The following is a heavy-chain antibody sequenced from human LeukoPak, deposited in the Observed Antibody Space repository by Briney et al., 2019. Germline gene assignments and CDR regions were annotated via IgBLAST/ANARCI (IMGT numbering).Heavy chain of an antibody. V-gene: IGHV3-7*01. D-gene: IGHD1-26*01. J-gene: IGHJ3*02. CDR1: GFTFSSYW. Sequence: GGSLRLSCAASGFTFSSYWMSWVRQAPGKGLEWVANIKQDGSEKYYVDSVKGRFTISRDNAKNSLYLQMNSLRAEDTAVYYCARPPSGSYDAFDIWGQGTMVTVSS. CDR3: ARPPSGSYDAFDI. CDR2: IKQDGSEK.